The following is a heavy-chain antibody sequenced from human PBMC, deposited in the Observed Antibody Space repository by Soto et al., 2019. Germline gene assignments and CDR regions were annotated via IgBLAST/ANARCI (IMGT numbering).Heavy chain of an antibody. J-gene: IGHJ4*02. CDR3: ARDGIVGATTDISSFDY. D-gene: IGHD1-26*01. CDR2: IIPIFGTA. CDR1: GGTFSSYA. Sequence: SVKVSCKASGGTFSSYAISWVRQAPGQGLEWMGGIIPIFGTANYAQKFQGRVTITADKSTSTAHMELSSLRSEDTAVYYCARDGIVGATTDISSFDYWGQGTLVTVSS. V-gene: IGHV1-69*06.